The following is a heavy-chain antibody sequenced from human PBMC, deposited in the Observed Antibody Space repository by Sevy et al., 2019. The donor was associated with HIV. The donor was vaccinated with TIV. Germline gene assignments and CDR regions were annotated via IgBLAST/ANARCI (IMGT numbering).Heavy chain of an antibody. CDR3: AKDINRGCDGINCYPYYYYFYGLDV. D-gene: IGHD2-21*01. V-gene: IGHV3-9*01. J-gene: IGHJ6*02. CDR2: VSWNSRNI. CDR1: GFSFNDHA. Sequence: GGSLRLSCAASGFSFNDHAMHWVRQVPGKRLEWVSGVSWNSRNIGYADSVKGRFTISRDNANHFLYLEMNSLRPEDTAFYYCAKDINRGCDGINCYPYYYYFYGLDVWGQGTTVTVSS.